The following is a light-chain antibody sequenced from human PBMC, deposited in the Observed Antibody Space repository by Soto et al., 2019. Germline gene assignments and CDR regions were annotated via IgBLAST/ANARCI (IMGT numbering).Light chain of an antibody. CDR1: QSVSSSF. CDR2: GAS. J-gene: IGKJ5*01. V-gene: IGKV3D-20*02. CDR3: QQRSNWLRT. Sequence: EIVLEQSPGTLSLSPGESATLSCRASQSVSSSFLAWYQQKAGQAPRLLIYGASRRATGIPDRFSGSGSGTDFTLTISSLEPEDFAVYYCQQRSNWLRTFGQGTRLEIK.